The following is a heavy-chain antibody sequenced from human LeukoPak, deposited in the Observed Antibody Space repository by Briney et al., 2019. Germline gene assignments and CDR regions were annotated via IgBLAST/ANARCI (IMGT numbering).Heavy chain of an antibody. J-gene: IGHJ4*02. CDR2: IYYSGST. V-gene: IGHV4-61*01. CDR1: GGSVSNNIYY. Sequence: SETLSLTCAVSGGSVSNNIYYWSWIRQPPGKGLEWIGYIYYSGSTNYNYDPSLNSRVTISVDTSKNQFSLKLSSVTAADTAVYYCARGWDTPPLPDYWGQGTLVTVSS. CDR3: ARGWDTPPLPDY. D-gene: IGHD5-18*01.